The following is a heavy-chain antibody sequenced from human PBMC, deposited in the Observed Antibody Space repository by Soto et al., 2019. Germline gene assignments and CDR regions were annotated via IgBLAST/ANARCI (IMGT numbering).Heavy chain of an antibody. CDR1: GGSISSSIYY. CDR3: ASLWNLGYSSGWFPHFDY. J-gene: IGHJ4*02. V-gene: IGHV4-39*01. Sequence: SETLSLTCTVSGGSISSSIYYWGWIRQPTGKGLEGIGSDYYSGTTYYNPSRKSRLTISVDTSKNQFSLKLSSVTAADTALYYCASLWNLGYSSGWFPHFDYWGQGTLVTVSS. CDR2: DYYSGTT. D-gene: IGHD6-19*01.